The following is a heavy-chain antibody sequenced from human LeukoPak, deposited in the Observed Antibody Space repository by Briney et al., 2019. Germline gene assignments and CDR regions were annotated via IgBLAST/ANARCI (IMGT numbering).Heavy chain of an antibody. D-gene: IGHD2-21*01. V-gene: IGHV3-21*04. CDR3: AEESDSQPY. CDR2: ISSGSSYI. Sequence: GGSLRLSCAASGFTFRKYNMNWVRQAPGKGLEWVSAISSGSSYIYYADSVKGRFTISRDNAKNSLYLQMNSLRAEDTAVYYCAEESDSQPYWGQGTLVTVSS. J-gene: IGHJ4*02. CDR1: GFTFRKYN.